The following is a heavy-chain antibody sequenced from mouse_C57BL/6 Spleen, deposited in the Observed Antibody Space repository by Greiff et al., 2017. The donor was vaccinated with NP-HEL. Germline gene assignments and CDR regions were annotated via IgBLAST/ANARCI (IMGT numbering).Heavy chain of an antibody. V-gene: IGHV2-5*01. J-gene: IGHJ4*01. CDR3: AKNPYYYGSSYEGAMDY. CDR2: IWRGGST. CDR1: GFSLTSYG. Sequence: VQLQQSGPGLVQPSQSLSITCTVSGFSLTSYGVHWVRQSPGKGLEWLGVIWRGGSTDYNAAFMSRLSITKDNSKSQVFFKMNSLQADDTAIYYCAKNPYYYGSSYEGAMDYWGQGTSVTVSS. D-gene: IGHD1-1*01.